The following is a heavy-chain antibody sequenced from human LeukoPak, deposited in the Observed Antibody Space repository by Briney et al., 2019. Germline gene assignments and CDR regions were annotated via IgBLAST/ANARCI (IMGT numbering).Heavy chain of an antibody. CDR1: GFTFSSYA. CDR2: ISGSGGST. J-gene: IGHJ4*02. D-gene: IGHD5-18*01. Sequence: GGSLRLSCAASGFTFSSYAMSWVRQAPGKGLEWVSAISGSGGSTYYADSVKGRFTISRDNSKSTLYLQMNSLRAEDTAVYYCATGGGYSYGYKRDYFDYWGQGTLVTVSS. V-gene: IGHV3-23*01. CDR3: ATGGGYSYGYKRDYFDY.